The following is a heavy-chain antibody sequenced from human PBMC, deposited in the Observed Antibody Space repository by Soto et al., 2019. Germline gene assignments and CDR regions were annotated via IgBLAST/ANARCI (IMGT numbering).Heavy chain of an antibody. CDR1: GGSISSGGYY. J-gene: IGHJ4*02. Sequence: SETLSLTCTVSGGSISSGGYYWSWIRQHPGKGLEWIGYIYYSGSTYYNPSLKSRVTISVDTSKNQFSLKLSSVTAADTAVYYCASNYDSSGSFDYWGQGTLVTVSS. CDR2: IYYSGST. V-gene: IGHV4-31*03. D-gene: IGHD3-22*01. CDR3: ASNYDSSGSFDY.